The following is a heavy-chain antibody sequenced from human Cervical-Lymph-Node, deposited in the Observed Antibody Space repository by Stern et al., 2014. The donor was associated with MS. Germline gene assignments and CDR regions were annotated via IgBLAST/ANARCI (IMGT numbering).Heavy chain of an antibody. J-gene: IGHJ4*02. Sequence: DQLVQSGAEVKKPGESLTISCKTSGYSFSSYWIAWVRQVPGKGLEWMGIIYPGDSDTFYSPSFQGHVIISVDKSTTTAYLQWSSLRASDTAIYYCGRPAEDGDYYFRYWGQGTLVTVSS. V-gene: IGHV5-51*01. CDR2: IYPGDSDT. CDR3: GRPAEDGDYYFRY. D-gene: IGHD4-17*01. CDR1: GYSFSSYW.